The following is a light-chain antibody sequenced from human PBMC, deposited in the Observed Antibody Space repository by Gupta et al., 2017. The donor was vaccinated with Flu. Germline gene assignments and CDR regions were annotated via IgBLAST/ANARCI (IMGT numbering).Light chain of an antibody. V-gene: IGLV4-60*03. J-gene: IGLJ3*02. CDR1: SGHSTYI. CDR3: ETWDSNIRV. Sequence: VKLTCTLSSGHSTYIIAWHQQQPGKAPRYLMKGEGSGSDNKGSGVPDRFSGSSSGADRYLTISNLQSEDEADYYCETWDSNIRVFGGGTKLTVL. CDR2: GEGSGSD.